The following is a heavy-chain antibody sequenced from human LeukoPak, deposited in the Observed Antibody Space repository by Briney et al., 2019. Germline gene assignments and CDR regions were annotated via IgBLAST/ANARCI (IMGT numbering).Heavy chain of an antibody. CDR2: IYHSGST. J-gene: IGHJ6*02. CDR3: ARRVRTRPSTLIHYYYYYGMDV. V-gene: IGHV4-4*02. D-gene: IGHD3-16*01. Sequence: PSETLSLTCAVSGGSISSSNWWSWVRQPPGKGLEWIGEIYHSGSTNYNPSLKSRVTISVDKSKNQFSLKLSSVTAADTAVYYCARRVRTRPSTLIHYYYYYGMDVWGQGTTVTVSS. CDR1: GGSISSSNW.